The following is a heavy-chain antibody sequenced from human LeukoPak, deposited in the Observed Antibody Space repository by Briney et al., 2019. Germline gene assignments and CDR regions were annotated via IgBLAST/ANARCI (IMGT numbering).Heavy chain of an antibody. J-gene: IGHJ4*02. V-gene: IGHV5-51*01. Sequence: GESLKTSCKGSGYSFTSYWIGWVRQMPGKGLEWMGIIYPGDFDTRYSPSFQGQVTISAEKSISTAYLQWSSLKASDTALYYCASRKKGMATAGFDYWGQGTLVTVSS. CDR2: IYPGDFDT. CDR1: GYSFTSYW. CDR3: ASRKKGMATAGFDY. D-gene: IGHD5-24*01.